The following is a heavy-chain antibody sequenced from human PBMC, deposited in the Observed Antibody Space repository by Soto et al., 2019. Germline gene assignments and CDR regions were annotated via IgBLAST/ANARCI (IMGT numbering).Heavy chain of an antibody. CDR2: ISGSGGST. CDR3: AKAGDSSSWWNFDY. CDR1: GFTFSSYA. V-gene: IGHV3-23*01. D-gene: IGHD6-13*01. Sequence: GGSLRLSFAASGFTFSSYAMSWVRQAPGKGLEWVSAISGSGGSTYYADSVKGRFTISRDNSKNTLYLQMNSLRAEDTAVYYCAKAGDSSSWWNFDYWGQGTLVTVSS. J-gene: IGHJ4*02.